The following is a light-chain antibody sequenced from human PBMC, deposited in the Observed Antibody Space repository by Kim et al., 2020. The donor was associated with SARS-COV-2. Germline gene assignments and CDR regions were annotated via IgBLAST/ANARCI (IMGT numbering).Light chain of an antibody. CDR2: FDS. V-gene: IGLV3-21*04. Sequence: APGKTASLTCGGNNIGSKSVNWYQQKPGQAPVLVIYFDSDRPSGIPERFSGSNSGNTATLTISRVEAGDEADYYCQVWDRSSDHVIFGGGTQLTVL. J-gene: IGLJ2*01. CDR3: QVWDRSSDHVI. CDR1: NIGSKS.